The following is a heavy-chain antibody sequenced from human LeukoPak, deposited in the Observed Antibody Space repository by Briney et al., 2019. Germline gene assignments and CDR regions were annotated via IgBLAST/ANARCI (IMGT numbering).Heavy chain of an antibody. CDR3: ARGARPSRITLVRGLTFDY. J-gene: IGHJ4*02. Sequence: SETLSLTCAVYGGSFSGYYWSWIRQPPVKGLEWIGEINHSGSTNYNPSLKSRVTISVDTSKDQFSLKLSSVTAADTAVYYCARGARPSRITLVRGLTFDYWGQGTLVTVSS. D-gene: IGHD3-10*01. CDR1: GGSFSGYY. V-gene: IGHV4-34*01. CDR2: INHSGST.